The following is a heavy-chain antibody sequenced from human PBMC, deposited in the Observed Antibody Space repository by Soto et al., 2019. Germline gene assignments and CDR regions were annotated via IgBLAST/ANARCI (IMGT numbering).Heavy chain of an antibody. J-gene: IGHJ5*02. Sequence: PSETLSLTCAVSGGSISSSNWWSWVRQPPGKGLEWIGEIYHSGSTNYNPSLKSRVTISVDKSKNQFSLKLSSVTAADTAVYYCVRGSDIVVVPDAITRHKWFDPCGQGTLVTVS. V-gene: IGHV4-4*02. D-gene: IGHD2-2*02. CDR2: IYHSGST. CDR3: VRGSDIVVVPDAITRHKWFDP. CDR1: GGSISSSNW.